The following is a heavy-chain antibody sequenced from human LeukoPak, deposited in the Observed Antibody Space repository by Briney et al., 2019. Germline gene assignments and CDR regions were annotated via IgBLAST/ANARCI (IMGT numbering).Heavy chain of an antibody. CDR3: ARVNTMIGGGFDY. V-gene: IGHV3-53*01. J-gene: IGHJ4*02. CDR2: IYSGGST. CDR1: GFTVSSNY. Sequence: GGSLRLSCAASGFTVSSNYMSWVRQAPGKGLEWVSVIYSGGSTYYADSVKGRFTTSRDNSKNTLYLQMNSLRAEDTAVYYCARVNTMIGGGFDYWGQGTLVTVSS. D-gene: IGHD3-22*01.